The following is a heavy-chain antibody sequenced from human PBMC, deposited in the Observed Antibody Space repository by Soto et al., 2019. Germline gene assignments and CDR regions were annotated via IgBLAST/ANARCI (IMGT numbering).Heavy chain of an antibody. CDR1: GASISSYH. D-gene: IGHD3-16*01. Sequence: QVQLQESGPGLVKPSETLSLTCTVSGASISSYHWSWIRQTPGKGLEWIGYIYYSGSANYNPSLKGRVTFSVDTSKNQVSLKLSSVTAADTGVYYCAAAVPAEYVFPYYYMDVWGKGTTGTVSS. J-gene: IGHJ6*03. CDR2: IYYSGSA. V-gene: IGHV4-59*01. CDR3: AAAVPAEYVFPYYYMDV.